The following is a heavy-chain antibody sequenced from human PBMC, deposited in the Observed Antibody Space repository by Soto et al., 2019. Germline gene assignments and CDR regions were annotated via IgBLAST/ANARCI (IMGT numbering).Heavy chain of an antibody. Sequence: GGSLRLSCAASGFTFSSYSMNWVRQAPGKGLEWLSYISRSTSTIYYADSVTGRFSISRDNAKNSLYLQMNRLRDEDTAVYYCARDVGYYYDGSGYYRFDYWAQGT. J-gene: IGHJ4*02. CDR2: ISRSTSTI. D-gene: IGHD3-22*01. CDR1: GFTFSSYS. V-gene: IGHV3-48*02. CDR3: ARDVGYYYDGSGYYRFDY.